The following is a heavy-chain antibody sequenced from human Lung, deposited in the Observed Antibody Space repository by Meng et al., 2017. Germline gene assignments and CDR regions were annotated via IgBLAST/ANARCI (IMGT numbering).Heavy chain of an antibody. V-gene: IGHV1-3*01. D-gene: IGHD3-10*01. Sequence: ASVKVSCKASGYTFTTYAMHWVRQAPGQGLEWMGWINASNGNRKYSQKFLGRVTITRDTSASTAYMELSSLRSEDTAVYYWARGHHVSTMMRGVFFDFWGQGTLVTVSS. CDR2: INASNGNR. CDR1: GYTFTTYA. CDR3: ARGHHVSTMMRGVFFDF. J-gene: IGHJ4*02.